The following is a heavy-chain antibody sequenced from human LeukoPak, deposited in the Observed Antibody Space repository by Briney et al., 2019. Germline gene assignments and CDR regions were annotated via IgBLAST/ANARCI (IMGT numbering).Heavy chain of an antibody. Sequence: GGSLRLSCAASGFTFSSYAMSWVRQAPVKGLEWVSAISGSGGSTYYADSVKGRFTISRDNSKNTLYLQMNSLRAEDTAVYYCAITGRYSSSWYGYDYYGMDVWGQGTTVTVS. V-gene: IGHV3-23*01. D-gene: IGHD6-13*01. CDR1: GFTFSSYA. J-gene: IGHJ6*02. CDR2: ISGSGGST. CDR3: AITGRYSSSWYGYDYYGMDV.